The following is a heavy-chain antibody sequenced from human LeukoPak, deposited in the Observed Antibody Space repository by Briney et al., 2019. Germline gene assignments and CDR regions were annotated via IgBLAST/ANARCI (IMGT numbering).Heavy chain of an antibody. CDR2: IDYSGST. J-gene: IGHJ4*02. V-gene: IGHV4-30-4*08. D-gene: IGHD3-22*01. CDR1: GGSISSSDYY. Sequence: SQTLSLTCTDSGGSISSSDYYWSWIRQPPGKGLEWIGYIDYSGSTYYNPSLKSRVTISLDTSKNQFSLRLTSVTAADTAVYYCARDRWDTSGYYSTFDYWGRGTLVTVSS. CDR3: ARDRWDTSGYYSTFDY.